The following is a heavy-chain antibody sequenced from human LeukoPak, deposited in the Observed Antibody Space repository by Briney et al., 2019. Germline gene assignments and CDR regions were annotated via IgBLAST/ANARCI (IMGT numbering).Heavy chain of an antibody. J-gene: IGHJ4*02. D-gene: IGHD1-14*01. CDR2: INPNSGGT. CDR1: GYTFTGYY. Sequence: ASVKVSCKASGYTFTGYYMHWVRQAPGQGLEWMGWINPNSGGTNYAQKFQGRVTMTRDTSISTAYMELSRLRSDDTAVYYCARDTRPEKKEPGGNYWGQGTLVTVSS. V-gene: IGHV1-2*02. CDR3: ARDTRPEKKEPGGNY.